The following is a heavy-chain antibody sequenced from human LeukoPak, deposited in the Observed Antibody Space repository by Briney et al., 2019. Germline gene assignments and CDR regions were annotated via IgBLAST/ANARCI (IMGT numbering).Heavy chain of an antibody. CDR1: GYSISSGYY. J-gene: IGHJ4*02. CDR2: IYHSGST. V-gene: IGHV4-38-2*02. CDR3: ARESIAVAGTFDY. Sequence: SETLSLTCAVSGYSISSGYYWGWIRQPPGKGLEWIGSIYHSGSTYYNPSLKSRVTISVDTSKNQFSLKLSSVTAADTAVYYCARESIAVAGTFDYWGQGTLVTVSS. D-gene: IGHD6-19*01.